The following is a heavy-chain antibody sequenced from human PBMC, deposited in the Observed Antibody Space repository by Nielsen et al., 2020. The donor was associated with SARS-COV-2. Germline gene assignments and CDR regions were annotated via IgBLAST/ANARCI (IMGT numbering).Heavy chain of an antibody. CDR1: GGSISSYY. Sequence: GSLRLSCTVSGGSISSYYWSWIRQPPGKGLEWIGYIYYSGSTNYNPSLKSRVTISVDTSKNQFSLKLSSVTAADTAVYYCARDFVPGWELLPISTYYYYGMDVWGQGTTVTVSS. J-gene: IGHJ6*02. CDR2: IYYSGST. V-gene: IGHV4-59*01. CDR3: ARDFVPGWELLPISTYYYYGMDV. D-gene: IGHD1-26*01.